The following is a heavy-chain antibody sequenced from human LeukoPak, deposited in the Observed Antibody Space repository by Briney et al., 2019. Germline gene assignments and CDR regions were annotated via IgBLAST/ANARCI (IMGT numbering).Heavy chain of an antibody. Sequence: SVKVSCKASGGTFSSYAISWVRQAPGQGLEWMGGIIPIFGTANYAQKFQSRVTITADESTSTAYMELSSLRSEDTAVYYCARESGCDILTGYLDYWGQGTLVTVSS. V-gene: IGHV1-69*13. D-gene: IGHD3-9*01. CDR3: ARESGCDILTGYLDY. CDR2: IIPIFGTA. J-gene: IGHJ4*02. CDR1: GGTFSSYA.